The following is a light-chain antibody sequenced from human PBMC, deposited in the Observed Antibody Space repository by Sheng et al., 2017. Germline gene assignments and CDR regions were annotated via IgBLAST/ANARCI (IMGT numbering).Light chain of an antibody. CDR1: TSNIGNNY. Sequence: QPGLRQPPSLSATPGQKATISCSGTTSNIGNNYVCWYRQVPGTAPELLIFDNDKRPSGIPDRISGSKSGTSATLAITGLQPGDEADYYCGTWDNNLSSVVFGGGTRLTVL. CDR2: DND. V-gene: IGLV1-51*01. J-gene: IGLJ2*01. CDR3: GTWDNNLSSVV.